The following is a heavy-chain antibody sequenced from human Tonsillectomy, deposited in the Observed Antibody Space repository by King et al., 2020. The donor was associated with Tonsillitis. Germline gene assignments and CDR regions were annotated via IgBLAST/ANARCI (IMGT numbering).Heavy chain of an antibody. V-gene: IGHV3-30*02. D-gene: IGHD2-21*02. CDR3: AKERLPREKTDAFDI. CDR2: IRYDGSDK. CDR1: GFTFRTYA. Sequence: VQLVEFGGGVDQPGGSLRLSCTASGFTFRTYAMHWVRQAPGKGLEWVAFIRYDGSDKCYAESVKDRFTISRDNSKKSLYLQMNSLRAEDTAVYYCAKERLPREKTDAFDIWGQGTMVTVSS. J-gene: IGHJ3*02.